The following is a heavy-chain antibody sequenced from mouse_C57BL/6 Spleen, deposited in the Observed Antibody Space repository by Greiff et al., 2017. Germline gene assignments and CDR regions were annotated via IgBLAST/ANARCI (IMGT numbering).Heavy chain of an antibody. V-gene: IGHV1-81*01. CDR3: ARPLYYGSSYGAMDY. CDR1: GYTFTSYG. D-gene: IGHD1-1*01. CDR2: IYPRSGNT. J-gene: IGHJ4*01. Sequence: VQLVESGAELARPGASVKLSCKASGYTFTSYGISWVKQRTGQGLEWIGEIYPRSGNTYYNEKFKGKATLTADKSSSTAYMELRSLTSEDSAVYFCARPLYYGSSYGAMDYWGQGTSVTVSS.